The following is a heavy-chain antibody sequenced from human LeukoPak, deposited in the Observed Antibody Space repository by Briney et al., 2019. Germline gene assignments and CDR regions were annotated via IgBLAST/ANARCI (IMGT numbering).Heavy chain of an antibody. CDR1: GFTFSSYG. CDR2: IRYDGTNK. D-gene: IGHD2-2*01. Sequence: GGSLRLSCAASGFTFSSYGMHWVRQAPGKGLEWVAFIRYDGTNKYYADSVKGRFTISRDNSKNTLYLQMNSLRAEDTAVYYCARDRPYGCSSTSCYWSGYYFDYWGQGTLVTVSS. V-gene: IGHV3-30*02. CDR3: ARDRPYGCSSTSCYWSGYYFDY. J-gene: IGHJ4*02.